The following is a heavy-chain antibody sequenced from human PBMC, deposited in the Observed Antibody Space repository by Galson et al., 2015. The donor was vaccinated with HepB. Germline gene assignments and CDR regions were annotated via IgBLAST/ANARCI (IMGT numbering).Heavy chain of an antibody. J-gene: IGHJ4*02. CDR2: IYPGDSDT. Sequence: QSGAEVKKPGESLKISCKGSGYSFTSYWIGWVRQMPGKGLEWMGIIYPGDSDTRYSPSFQGQVTISADKSISTAYLQWSSLKASDTAMYYCARGIVGTYYDFWSGYYYFDYWGQGTLVTVSS. V-gene: IGHV5-51*01. CDR1: GYSFTSYW. D-gene: IGHD3-3*01. CDR3: ARGIVGTYYDFWSGYYYFDY.